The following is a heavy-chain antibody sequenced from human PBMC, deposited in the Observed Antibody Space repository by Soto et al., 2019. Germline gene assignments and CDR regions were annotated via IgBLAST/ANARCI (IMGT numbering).Heavy chain of an antibody. CDR3: ARGGITMIVVVNECMDV. Sequence: ASVKVSCKASGYTFTSYAMHWVRQAPGQRLEWMGWINAGNGNTKYSQKFQGRVTITRDTSASTAYMELSSLRSEDTAVYYCARGGITMIVVVNECMDVWGQGTTVTVSS. D-gene: IGHD3-22*01. CDR1: GYTFTSYA. J-gene: IGHJ6*02. V-gene: IGHV1-3*01. CDR2: INAGNGNT.